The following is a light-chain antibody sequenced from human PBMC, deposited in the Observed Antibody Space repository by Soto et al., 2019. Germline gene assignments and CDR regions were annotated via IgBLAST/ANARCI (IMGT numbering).Light chain of an antibody. Sequence: EIVMTQSPATLSVSPGERATLSCRASQSVGSDLAWYQQKPGQAPRLVIYDIFTRATGVPTRISGSGSGTDFTLTIARLEPEDFAVYYCQEYDGAPITFGLGTKVAIK. V-gene: IGKV3D-15*01. CDR2: DIF. CDR1: QSVGSD. CDR3: QEYDGAPIT. J-gene: IGKJ1*01.